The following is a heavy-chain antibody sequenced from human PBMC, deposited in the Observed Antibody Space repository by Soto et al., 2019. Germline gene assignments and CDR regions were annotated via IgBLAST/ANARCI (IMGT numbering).Heavy chain of an antibody. CDR3: ARLSIAAAGRRVSDY. D-gene: IGHD6-13*01. CDR2: IYYSGST. V-gene: IGHV4-31*03. J-gene: IGHJ4*02. CDR1: GGSISSGGYY. Sequence: QVQLQESGPGPVKPSQTLSLTCTVSGGSISSGGYYWSWIRQHPGKGLEWIGYIYYSGSTYYNPSLKSRVTISVDTSKNQFSLKLSSVTAADTAVYYCARLSIAAAGRRVSDYWGQGTLVTVSS.